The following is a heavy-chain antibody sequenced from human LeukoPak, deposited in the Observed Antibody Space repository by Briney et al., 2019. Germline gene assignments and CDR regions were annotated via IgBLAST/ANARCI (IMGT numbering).Heavy chain of an antibody. J-gene: IGHJ6*02. D-gene: IGHD4-17*01. Sequence: ASVKVSCKASGGTFGSYAISWVRQAPGQGLEWMGGIIPIFGTANYAQKFQGRVTITADESTSTAYMELSSLRSEDTAVYYCARVGGATVTTSHYYYGMDVWGQGTTVTVSS. CDR1: GGTFGSYA. CDR2: IIPIFGTA. V-gene: IGHV1-69*13. CDR3: ARVGGATVTTSHYYYGMDV.